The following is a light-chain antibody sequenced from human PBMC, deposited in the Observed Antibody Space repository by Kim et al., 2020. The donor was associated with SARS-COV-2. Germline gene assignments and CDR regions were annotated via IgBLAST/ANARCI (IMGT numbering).Light chain of an antibody. Sequence: QRVPISCSGSSSTIGSNYVYWYQQLPGTAPQLLIYRNNQRPSGVPDRFSRSKSGTSASLAISGLRSEDEADYYCAAWDDSLSGSYVFGTGTKVTVL. CDR2: RNN. CDR1: SSTIGSNY. V-gene: IGLV1-47*01. CDR3: AAWDDSLSGSYV. J-gene: IGLJ1*01.